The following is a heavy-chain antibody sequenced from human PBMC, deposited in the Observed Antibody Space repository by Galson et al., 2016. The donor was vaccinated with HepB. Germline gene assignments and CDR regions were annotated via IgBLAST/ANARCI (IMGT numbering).Heavy chain of an antibody. J-gene: IGHJ4*02. CDR2: ISGNSVAT. CDR3: AKNPKFGDYAYSDY. CDR1: GFTFNNYA. Sequence: LRLSCAASGFTFNNYAMTWVRQAPGKGLEWVSTISGNSVATYYTDSLKGRFTISRDDSRSTLYLHLNSLRAEDTAVYYCAKNPKFGDYAYSDYWGQGTLVTVSS. V-gene: IGHV3-23*01. D-gene: IGHD4-17*01.